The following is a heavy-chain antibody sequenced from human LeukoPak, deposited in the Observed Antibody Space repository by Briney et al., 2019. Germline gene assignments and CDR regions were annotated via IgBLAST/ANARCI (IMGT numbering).Heavy chain of an antibody. D-gene: IGHD3-10*01. CDR1: GFTFSSYG. J-gene: IGHJ5*02. V-gene: IGHV3-30*02. Sequence: PGGSLRLSCAASGFTFSSYGTHWVRQAPGKGLEWVAFIRYDGSNKYYADSVKGRFTISRDNSKNTLYLQMNSLRAEDTAVYYCAAMVRGVIRNWFDPWGQGTLVTVSS. CDR2: IRYDGSNK. CDR3: AAMVRGVIRNWFDP.